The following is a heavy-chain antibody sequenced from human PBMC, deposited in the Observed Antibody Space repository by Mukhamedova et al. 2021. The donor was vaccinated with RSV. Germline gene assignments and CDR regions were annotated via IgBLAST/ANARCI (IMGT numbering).Heavy chain of an antibody. D-gene: IGHD5-18*01. CDR2: ISGFSGNT. CDR1: FG. Sequence: FGISWVRQAPGQGLEWMGRISGFSGNTKYAQNLQGRVTMTTDTSTNTAYMELRSLRSDDTAVYYCAREWVETTMELDYWGQGT. V-gene: IGHV1-18*01. J-gene: IGHJ4*02. CDR3: AREWVETTMELDY.